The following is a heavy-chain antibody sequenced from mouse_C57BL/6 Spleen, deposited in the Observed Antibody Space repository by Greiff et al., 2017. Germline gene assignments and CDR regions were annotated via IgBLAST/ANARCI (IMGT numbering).Heavy chain of an antibody. CDR1: GFTFSSYG. CDR3: ARGSYSNYFDY. J-gene: IGHJ2*01. V-gene: IGHV5-6*02. CDR2: ISSGGSYT. D-gene: IGHD2-5*01. Sequence: EVMLVESGGDLVKPGGSLKLSCAASGFTFSSYGMSWVRQTPDKRLEWVATISSGGSYTYYPDSVKGRFTISRDNAKNTLYLQMSSLKSEDTAMYYCARGSYSNYFDYWGQGTTLTVSS.